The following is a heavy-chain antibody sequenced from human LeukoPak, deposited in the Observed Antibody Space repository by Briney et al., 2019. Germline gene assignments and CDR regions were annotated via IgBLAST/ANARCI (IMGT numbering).Heavy chain of an antibody. J-gene: IGHJ4*02. D-gene: IGHD6-19*01. V-gene: IGHV1-3*01. Sequence: TSVKVSCKASGYTFTTYTMHWVRQAPGQKLEWMGCINGGTSNTKYSQNFQGRLIITRDTSASTAYMELSNLRFEDTAVYYCARENADSSGWYYGPPDNWGRGTLVTVSS. CDR1: GYTFTTYT. CDR3: ARENADSSGWYYGPPDN. CDR2: INGGTSNT.